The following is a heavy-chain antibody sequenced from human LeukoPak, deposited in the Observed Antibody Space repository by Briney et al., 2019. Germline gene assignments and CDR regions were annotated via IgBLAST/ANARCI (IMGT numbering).Heavy chain of an antibody. D-gene: IGHD3-10*01. V-gene: IGHV4-59*01. J-gene: IGHJ4*02. CDR3: ARDIGSGLGYFDY. CDR2: IYYSGST. CDR1: GGSISSYY. Sequence: SETLSLTCTVSGGSISSYYWSWIRQPPGKGLEWIGYIYYSGSTNYNPSLKSRVTISVDTSKNQFSLELSSVTAADTAVHYCARDIGSGLGYFDYWGQGTLVTVSS.